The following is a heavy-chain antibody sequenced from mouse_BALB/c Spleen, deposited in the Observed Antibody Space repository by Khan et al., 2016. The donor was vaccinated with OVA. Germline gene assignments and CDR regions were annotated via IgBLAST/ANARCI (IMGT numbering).Heavy chain of an antibody. V-gene: IGHV3-2*02. CDR2: ISYSGNT. Sequence: EVKLEVSGPGLVKPSQSLSLTCTVTGYSITSDYAWNWIRQFPGNKLEWMGYISYSGNTKYNPSLKSRISITRDTFKNQFFLQLNSVTIEDTATYYCARVYGGDFDYWGQGTTLTVSS. CDR3: ARVYGGDFDY. D-gene: IGHD1-1*01. CDR1: GYSITSDYA. J-gene: IGHJ2*01.